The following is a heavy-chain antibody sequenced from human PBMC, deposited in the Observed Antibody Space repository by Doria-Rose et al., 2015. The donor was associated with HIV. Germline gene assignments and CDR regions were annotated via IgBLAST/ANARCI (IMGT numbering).Heavy chain of an antibody. D-gene: IGHD6-13*01. J-gene: IGHJ4*02. CDR3: ARINSSRWYHKYYFDF. Sequence: QITLKESGPVLVKPTETLTLTCTVSGVSLSSPGMGVSWIRQPPGKALEWLANIFSDDERAYNTSLKSRLTSSRSTCISQVILTMTDMDPVDTATYYCARINSSRWYHKYYFDFWGQGTLAIVSA. V-gene: IGHV2-26*01. CDR2: IFSDDER. CDR1: GVSLSSPGMG.